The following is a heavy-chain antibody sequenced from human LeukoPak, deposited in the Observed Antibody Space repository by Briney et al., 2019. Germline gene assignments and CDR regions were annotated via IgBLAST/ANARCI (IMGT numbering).Heavy chain of an antibody. V-gene: IGHV4-30-4*01. J-gene: IGHJ4*02. D-gene: IGHD3-22*01. CDR1: GGSISSGDYY. Sequence: SETLSLTCIVSGGSISSGDYYWSWIRQPPGKGLEWIGYIYYSGSTYYNPSLKSRVTISVDTSKNQFSLKLSSVTAADTAVYYCASHRRDYYDSSGYGYWGQGTLVTVSS. CDR2: IYYSGST. CDR3: ASHRRDYYDSSGYGY.